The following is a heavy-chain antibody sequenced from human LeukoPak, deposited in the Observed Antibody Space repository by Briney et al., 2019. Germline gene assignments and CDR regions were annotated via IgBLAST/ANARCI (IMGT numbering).Heavy chain of an antibody. J-gene: IGHJ6*02. V-gene: IGHV3-30-3*01. D-gene: IGHD2-15*01. CDR1: GFTFSSYA. CDR2: ISYDGSNK. CDR3: ARDPCGGSCAPDGNDYYYYGMDV. Sequence: GRSLRLSCAASGFTFSSYAMHWVRQAPGKGLEWVAVISYDGSNKYYADSVKGRFTISRDNSKNQLYLQMNSLRAEDTAVYYCARDPCGGSCAPDGNDYYYYGMDVWGQGTTVTVSS.